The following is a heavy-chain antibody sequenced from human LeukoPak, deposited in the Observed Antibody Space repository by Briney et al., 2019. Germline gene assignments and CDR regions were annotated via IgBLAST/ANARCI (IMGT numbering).Heavy chain of an antibody. CDR1: GDSITSSNW. Sequence: PSETLSLTCAVSGDSITSSNWWSWVRQPPEKGLEWIGEIYHSGNTNYNPPLKSRVTISFDKSKNQFSLKLSSVTAADTAVYYCARTRYYYNSRSYGAPYYFDYWGQGTLVTVSS. V-gene: IGHV4-4*02. CDR3: ARTRYYYNSRSYGAPYYFDY. J-gene: IGHJ4*02. CDR2: IYHSGNT. D-gene: IGHD3-10*01.